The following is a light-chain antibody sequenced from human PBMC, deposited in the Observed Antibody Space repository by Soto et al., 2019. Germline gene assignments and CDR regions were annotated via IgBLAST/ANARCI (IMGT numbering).Light chain of an antibody. CDR3: CSYAGSYTLYV. J-gene: IGLJ1*01. CDR2: DVS. V-gene: IGLV2-11*01. Sequence: QSALTQPRSVSESPGQSVTISCTGTSSDVGTYNYVPWYQQHPGKAPKLMIYDVSKRPSGVPDRFSGSKSGNTASLTISGLQAEDEADYYCCSYAGSYTLYVFGTGTKVTVL. CDR1: SSDVGTYNY.